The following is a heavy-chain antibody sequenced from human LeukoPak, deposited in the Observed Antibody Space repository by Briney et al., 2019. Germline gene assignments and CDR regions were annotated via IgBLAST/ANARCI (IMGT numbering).Heavy chain of an antibody. J-gene: IGHJ4*02. Sequence: GGSLRLSCAASGFTFSSYSMNWVRQAPGKGLEWVSSISSSSSYIYYADSVKGRFTISRDNAKNSLYLQMNSLRAEDTAVYYCAKAHLFGGSSTRAQYYFDYWGQGTLVTVSS. V-gene: IGHV3-21*01. D-gene: IGHD3-10*02. CDR1: GFTFSSYS. CDR3: AKAHLFGGSSTRAQYYFDY. CDR2: ISSSSSYI.